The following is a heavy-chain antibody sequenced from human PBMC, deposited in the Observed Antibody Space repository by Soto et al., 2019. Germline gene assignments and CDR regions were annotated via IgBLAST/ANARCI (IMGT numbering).Heavy chain of an antibody. CDR1: GGSISSGGYY. D-gene: IGHD3-3*01. J-gene: IGHJ6*02. V-gene: IGHV4-31*03. CDR3: ARATYYDFWSEDGMDV. Sequence: SETLSLTCTFSGGSISSGGYYWSWIRQHPGKGLEWIGYIYYSGSTYYNPSLKSRVTISVDTSKNQFSLKLSSVTAADTAVYYCARATYYDFWSEDGMDVWGQGTTVTVSS. CDR2: IYYSGST.